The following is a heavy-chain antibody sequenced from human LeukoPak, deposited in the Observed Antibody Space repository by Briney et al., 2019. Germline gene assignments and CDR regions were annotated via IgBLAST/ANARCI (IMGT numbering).Heavy chain of an antibody. D-gene: IGHD3-10*01. J-gene: IGHJ4*02. CDR3: ARQSYYYGSGTLFYFDY. CDR2: IYHSGST. Sequence: SETLSLTCAVSGGSISSSNWWSWVRQPPGKGLEWIGEIYHSGSTNYNPSLKSRVTISVDTSKNQFSLKLSSVTAADTAVYYCARQSYYYGSGTLFYFDYWGQGTLVTVSS. CDR1: GGSISSSNW. V-gene: IGHV4-4*02.